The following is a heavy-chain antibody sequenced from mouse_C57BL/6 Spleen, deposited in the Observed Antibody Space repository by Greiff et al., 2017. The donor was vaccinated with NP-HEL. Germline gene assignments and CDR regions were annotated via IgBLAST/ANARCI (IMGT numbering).Heavy chain of an antibody. J-gene: IGHJ2*01. V-gene: IGHV1-42*01. CDR1: GYSFTGYY. CDR3: ARGGYGRYFDY. CDR2: INPSTGGT. Sequence: VQLQQSGPELVKPGASVKISCKASGYSFTGYYMNWVKQSPEKSLEWIGEINPSTGGTTYNQKFKAKATLTVDKSSSTAYMQLKSLTFEDAAVYYCARGGYGRYFDYWGQGTTLTVSS. D-gene: IGHD1-1*02.